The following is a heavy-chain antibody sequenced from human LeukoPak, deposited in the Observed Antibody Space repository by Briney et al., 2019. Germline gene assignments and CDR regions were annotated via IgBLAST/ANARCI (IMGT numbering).Heavy chain of an antibody. D-gene: IGHD3-3*01. CDR1: GYTFTSYG. Sequence: ASVKVSCKASGYTFTSYGINWVRQAPGQGLEWMGWISTYNGNANYAQKLQGRVTMTTDTSTSTAYMELRSLRSDDTAVYYCARDSIPGAHYDFWTSDHFDYWGQGTLVTVSS. CDR3: ARDSIPGAHYDFWTSDHFDY. CDR2: ISTYNGNA. V-gene: IGHV1-18*01. J-gene: IGHJ4*02.